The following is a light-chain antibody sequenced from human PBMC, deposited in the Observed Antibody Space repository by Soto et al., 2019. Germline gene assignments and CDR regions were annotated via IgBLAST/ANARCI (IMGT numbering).Light chain of an antibody. CDR2: GAS. CDR3: QQYNNWPGT. CDR1: QSVSYY. V-gene: IGKV3-15*01. J-gene: IGKJ1*01. Sequence: EIVLTQSPGTLSLSPGERATLSCGASQSVSYYLAWYQQKPGQAPRLLIYGASTRATGIPVRFSGSGSGTEFTLTISSLQSEDFAVYYCQQYNNWPGTFGQGTKVDI.